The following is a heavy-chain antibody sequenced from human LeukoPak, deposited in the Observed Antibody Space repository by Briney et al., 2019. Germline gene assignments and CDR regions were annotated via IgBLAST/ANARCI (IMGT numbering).Heavy chain of an antibody. J-gene: IGHJ4*02. D-gene: IGHD3-3*01. CDR2: ISAYNGNT. CDR1: GYTFTSYG. Sequence: ASVKVSCKASGYTFTSYGISWVQQAPGQGLEWMGWISAYNGNTNYAQKLQGRVTMTTDTSTSTAYMELRSLRSDDTAVYYCARDSGDLYGVVITHYFDYWGQGTLVTVSS. V-gene: IGHV1-18*01. CDR3: ARDSGDLYGVVITHYFDY.